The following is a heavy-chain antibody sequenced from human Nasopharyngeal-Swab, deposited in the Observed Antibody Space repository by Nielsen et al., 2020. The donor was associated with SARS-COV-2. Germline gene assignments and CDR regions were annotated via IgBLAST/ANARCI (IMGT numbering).Heavy chain of an antibody. CDR2: VNPNSGDT. D-gene: IGHD2-8*02. Sequence: ASVKVSCKASGYTLSSYDINWVRQATGQGLEWMGWVNPNSGDTGYAPNFQGRVTITRDTSISTVYMELSSLRSEDTAMYYCASGGGSVYCTDNTCWDAFDIWGQGTMVTVSS. V-gene: IGHV1-8*03. CDR3: ASGGGSVYCTDNTCWDAFDI. CDR1: GYTLSSYD. J-gene: IGHJ3*02.